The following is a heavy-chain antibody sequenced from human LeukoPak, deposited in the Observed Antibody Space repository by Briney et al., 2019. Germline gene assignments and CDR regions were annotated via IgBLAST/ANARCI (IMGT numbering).Heavy chain of an antibody. CDR1: GGSFSGYY. J-gene: IGHJ3*02. D-gene: IGHD3-22*01. Sequence: PSETLSLTCAVYGGSFSGYYWSWIRQPPGKGLEWIGEINHSGSTNYNPSLKSRVTISVDTSKNQFSLKLSSVTAADTAVYYCAIFSTYYYDSSGYYGHNDAFDIWGQGTMVTVSS. CDR3: AIFSTYYYDSSGYYGHNDAFDI. CDR2: INHSGST. V-gene: IGHV4-34*01.